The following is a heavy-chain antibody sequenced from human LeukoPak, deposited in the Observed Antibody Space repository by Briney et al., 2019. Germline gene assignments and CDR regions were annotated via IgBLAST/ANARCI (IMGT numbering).Heavy chain of an antibody. CDR3: ARSPPDSSSWYGIHPFDP. Sequence: KASETLSLTCTVSGGSISSYYWSWIRQPPGKRLEWIGYIYYSGSTSYNPSLKSRVTISVDTSKNQISLKLSSVTAADTAVYYCARSPPDSSSWYGIHPFDPWGQGTLVTVSS. CDR2: IYYSGST. CDR1: GGSISSYY. V-gene: IGHV4-59*01. D-gene: IGHD6-13*01. J-gene: IGHJ5*02.